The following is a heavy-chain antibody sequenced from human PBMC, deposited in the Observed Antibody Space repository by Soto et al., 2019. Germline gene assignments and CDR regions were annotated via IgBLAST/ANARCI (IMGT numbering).Heavy chain of an antibody. CDR3: ARGSITIFGVPYYQRWFDP. Sequence: ETLSLTCAVYGGSFSGYYWSWIRQPPGKGLEWIGEINHSGSTNYNPSLKSRVTISVDTSKNQFSLKLSSVTAADTAVYYCARGSITIFGVPYYQRWFDPWGQGTLVTVSS. D-gene: IGHD3-3*01. CDR1: GGSFSGYY. J-gene: IGHJ5*02. V-gene: IGHV4-34*01. CDR2: INHSGST.